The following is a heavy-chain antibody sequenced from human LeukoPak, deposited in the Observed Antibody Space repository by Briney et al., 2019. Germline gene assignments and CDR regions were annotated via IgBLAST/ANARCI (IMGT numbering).Heavy chain of an antibody. V-gene: IGHV4-31*03. CDR2: IYYSGST. D-gene: IGHD6-19*01. CDR1: GGSISSGGYY. CDR3: ARSTGYSSGWHRADY. J-gene: IGHJ4*02. Sequence: SETLSHTCTVSGGSISSGGYYWSWIRQHPGKGLEWIGYIYYSGSTYYNPSLKSRVTISVDTSKNQFSLKLSSVTAADTAVYYCARSTGYSSGWHRADYWGQGTLVTVSS.